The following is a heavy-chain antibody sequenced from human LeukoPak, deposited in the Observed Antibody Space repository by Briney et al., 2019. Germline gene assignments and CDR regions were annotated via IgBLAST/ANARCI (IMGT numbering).Heavy chain of an antibody. V-gene: IGHV1-18*01. CDR1: GYTFTSYG. CDR3: ARNSISMVRGVHKSWFDP. Sequence: GASVKASCKASGYTFTSYGISWGRQAPGQRLEVMGWIRAYNGNTNYAQKLQGRVSMNTDTSTSTANMELRSLRFADTAVYYCARNSISMVRGVHKSWFDPWGQGTLVTVS. CDR2: IRAYNGNT. J-gene: IGHJ5*02. D-gene: IGHD3-10*01.